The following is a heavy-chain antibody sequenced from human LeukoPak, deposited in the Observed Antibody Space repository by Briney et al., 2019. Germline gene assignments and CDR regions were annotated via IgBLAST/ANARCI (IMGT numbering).Heavy chain of an antibody. CDR1: GGSLSSGGYY. D-gene: IGHD1-26*01. V-gene: IGHV4-31*03. CDR2: IYYSGST. J-gene: IGHJ4*02. CDR3: ARGGDSGSYPLDY. Sequence: SQTLSLTCTVSGGSLSSGGYYWSWIRQHPGTGLEWIGYIYYSGSTYYNPSLKSRVTISVDTSKNQFSLKLSSVTAADTAVYYCARGGDSGSYPLDYWGQGTLVTVSS.